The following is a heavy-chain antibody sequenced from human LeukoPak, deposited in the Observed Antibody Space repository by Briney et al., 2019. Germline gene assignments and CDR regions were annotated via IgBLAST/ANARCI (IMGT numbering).Heavy chain of an antibody. V-gene: IGHV3-21*01. CDR3: ARGTFDY. CDR2: ISSSSSYI. D-gene: IGHD1-7*01. J-gene: IGHJ4*02. CDR1: GFTFSNYA. Sequence: GGSLRLSCAASGFTFSNYAMTWVRQAPGKGLEWVSSISSSSSYIYYADSVKGRFTISRDNAKNSLYLQMNSLRAEDTAVYYCARGTFDYWGQGTLVTVSS.